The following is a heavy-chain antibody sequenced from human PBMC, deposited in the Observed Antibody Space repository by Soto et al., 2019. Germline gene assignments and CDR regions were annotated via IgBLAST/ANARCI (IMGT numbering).Heavy chain of an antibody. CDR1: GGTFSSYA. CDR2: IIPIFGTA. D-gene: IGHD4-4*01. Sequence: QVQLVQSGAEVKKPGSSVKVSCKASGGTFSSYAISWVRQAPGQGLEWMGGIIPIFGTANYAQKFQGRVTITADESTSTAYMELSSLRSEDTAVYYCARYAPSRLTVTDDACDIWGQGTMVTVSS. V-gene: IGHV1-69*01. CDR3: ARYAPSRLTVTDDACDI. J-gene: IGHJ3*02.